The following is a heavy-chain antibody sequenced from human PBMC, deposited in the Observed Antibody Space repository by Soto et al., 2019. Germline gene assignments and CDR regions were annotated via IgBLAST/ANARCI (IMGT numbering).Heavy chain of an antibody. CDR1: GYTFTSYY. V-gene: IGHV1-46*01. CDR2: INPSGGST. D-gene: IGHD3-10*01. Sequence: ASVKVSCKASGYTFTSYYMHWVRQAPGQGLEWMGIINPSGGSTSYAQKFQGRVTMTRDTSTSTVYMELSSLRSEDTAVYYCARFLFRTDYYGSGSYYNGDYFDYWGQGTLVTVSS. J-gene: IGHJ4*02. CDR3: ARFLFRTDYYGSGSYYNGDYFDY.